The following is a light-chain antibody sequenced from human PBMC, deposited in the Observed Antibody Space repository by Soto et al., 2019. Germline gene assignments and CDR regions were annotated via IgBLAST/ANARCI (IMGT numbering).Light chain of an antibody. J-gene: IGLJ2*01. CDR3: AAWDDSLSGLV. V-gene: IGLV1-47*01. CDR2: RNN. CDR1: SSNIGSNY. Sequence: QAVVTQPPSASGTPGQRVTISCSGSSSNIGSNYVYWYQQLPGTAPKLLIYRNNQRPSGVPDRFSGSKSGTSASLAISGLRSEDEADYYCAAWDDSLSGLVFGRGTKLTVL.